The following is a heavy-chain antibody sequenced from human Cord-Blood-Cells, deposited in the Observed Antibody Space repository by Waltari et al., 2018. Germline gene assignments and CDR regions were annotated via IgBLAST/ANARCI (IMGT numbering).Heavy chain of an antibody. CDR3: ERGGGDYGDYDAFDI. J-gene: IGHJ3*02. CDR2: INHSGST. D-gene: IGHD4-17*01. CDR1: GGSFSGYY. Sequence: QVQLQQWGAGLLKPSETLSLTCAVYGGSFSGYYWSWIRQPPGKGLEWIGEINHSGSTNYNPSLKSRVTISVDTSKNQFSLKLSSVTAADTAVYYCERGGGDYGDYDAFDIWGQGTMVTVSS. V-gene: IGHV4-34*01.